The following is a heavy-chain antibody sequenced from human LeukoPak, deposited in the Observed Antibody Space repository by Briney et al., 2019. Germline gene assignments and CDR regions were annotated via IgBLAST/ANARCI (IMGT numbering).Heavy chain of an antibody. CDR2: INPSGGST. D-gene: IGHD3-9*01. Sequence: AASVKVSCKASGYTFTGYYMHWVRQAPGQGLEWMGIINPSGGSTSYAQKFQGRVTMTRDMSTSTVYMELSSLRSEDTAVYYCAREGQPYFYYMDVWGKGTTVTVSS. CDR3: AREGQPYFYYMDV. J-gene: IGHJ6*03. CDR1: GYTFTGYY. V-gene: IGHV1-46*01.